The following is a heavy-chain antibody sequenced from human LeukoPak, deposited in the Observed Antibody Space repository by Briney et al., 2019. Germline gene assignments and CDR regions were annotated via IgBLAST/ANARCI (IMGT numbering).Heavy chain of an antibody. J-gene: IGHJ4*02. CDR1: GFTFSSYA. CDR3: ACKSGFLGWLFDY. Sequence: GGSLRLSCAASGFTFSSYAMSWVRQAPGKGLEWVSAISGSGGSTYYADSVKGRFTISRDNSKNTLYLQMNSLRAEDTAVYYCACKSGFLGWLFDYWGQGTLVTVSS. CDR2: ISGSGGST. D-gene: IGHD3-3*01. V-gene: IGHV3-23*01.